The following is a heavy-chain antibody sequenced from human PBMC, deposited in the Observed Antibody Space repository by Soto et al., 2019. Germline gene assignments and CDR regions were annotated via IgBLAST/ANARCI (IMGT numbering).Heavy chain of an antibody. Sequence: SVKVSCKASGGTFSSYTISWVRQAPGQGLEWMGRIIPILGIANYAQKFQGRVTITADKSTSTAYMELSSLRSEDTAVYYCARVWYSSSWYVDYWGQGTLVTVSS. D-gene: IGHD6-13*01. CDR3: ARVWYSSSWYVDY. CDR1: GGTFSSYT. V-gene: IGHV1-69*02. CDR2: IIPILGIA. J-gene: IGHJ4*02.